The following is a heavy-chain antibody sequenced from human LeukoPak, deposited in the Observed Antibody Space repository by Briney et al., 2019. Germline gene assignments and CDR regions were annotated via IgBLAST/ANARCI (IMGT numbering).Heavy chain of an antibody. CDR3: ARDRGPGYSYGVLDY. V-gene: IGHV3-23*01. D-gene: IGHD5-18*01. Sequence: GGSLRLSCAASGFIFSSHVMHWVRQAPGKGLEWVSGISGSGGDTYYADSVKGRLTISRDNSKNTLYLQMNSLRAEDTAVYYCARDRGPGYSYGVLDYWGQGTLVTVSS. CDR2: ISGSGGDT. CDR1: GFIFSSHV. J-gene: IGHJ4*02.